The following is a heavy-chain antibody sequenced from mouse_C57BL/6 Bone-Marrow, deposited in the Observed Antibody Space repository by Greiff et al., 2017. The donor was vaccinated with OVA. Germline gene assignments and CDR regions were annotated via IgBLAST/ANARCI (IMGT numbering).Heavy chain of an antibody. V-gene: IGHV1-59*01. CDR3: ARVVTTVVARAY. J-gene: IGHJ3*01. D-gene: IGHD1-1*01. CDR2: IDPCDSYT. Sequence: VQLQQPGAELVRPGTSVTLSCKASGYTFTSYWMHWVKQRPGQGLEWIGVIDPCDSYTNYNQKFKGKATLTVDPSSSTAYKQRSSLTSEDSAVYYCARVVTTVVARAYWGQGTLVTVSA. CDR1: GYTFTSYW.